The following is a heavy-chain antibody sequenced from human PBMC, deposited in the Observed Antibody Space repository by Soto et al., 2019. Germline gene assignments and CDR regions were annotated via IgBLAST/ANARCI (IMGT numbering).Heavy chain of an antibody. J-gene: IGHJ2*01. CDR3: ASLGKRWRQDYWYFDL. Sequence: QVQLVQSGAEVKKPGSSVKVSCKASGGTFSSYAISWVRQAPGQGLEWMGGIIPIFGTANYAQKFQGRVTITADESTSTAYMELSSLRSEDTAVYYCASLGKRWRQDYWYFDLWGRGTLVTVSS. V-gene: IGHV1-69*12. CDR2: IIPIFGTA. CDR1: GGTFSSYA.